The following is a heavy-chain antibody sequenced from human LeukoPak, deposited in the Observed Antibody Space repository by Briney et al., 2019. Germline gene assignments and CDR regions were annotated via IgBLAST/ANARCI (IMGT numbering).Heavy chain of an antibody. CDR3: ARAQDRYSSSWFEIDY. CDR1: GGSLSGYY. CDR2: INHSGST. V-gene: IGHV4-34*01. J-gene: IGHJ4*02. D-gene: IGHD6-13*01. Sequence: PSETLSLTCAVYGGSLSGYYWSWIRQPPGKGLEWIGEINHSGSTNYNPSLTSRVTISVDTSKHQISLKLSSVTAADTAVYYCARAQDRYSSSWFEIDYWGQGTLVTVSS.